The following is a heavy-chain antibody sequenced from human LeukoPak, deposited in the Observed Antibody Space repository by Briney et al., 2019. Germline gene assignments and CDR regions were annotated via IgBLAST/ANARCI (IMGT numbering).Heavy chain of an antibody. CDR3: ARDGPPTYYDFWSGHNWFDP. D-gene: IGHD3-3*01. CDR1: GFTLSSYE. J-gene: IGHJ5*02. CDR2: IDYSGGST. Sequence: GGSLRLSCTASGFTLSSYEMSWIRQAPGKGLEWVSSIDYSGGSTYYADSVKGRFTISRDNSKNTLYLQLNSLRAEDTAVYYCARDGPPTYYDFWSGHNWFDPWGQGTLVTVSS. V-gene: IGHV3-23*01.